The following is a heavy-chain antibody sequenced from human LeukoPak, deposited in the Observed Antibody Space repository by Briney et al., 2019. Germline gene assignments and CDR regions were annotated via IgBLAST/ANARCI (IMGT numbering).Heavy chain of an antibody. J-gene: IGHJ3*02. CDR1: GDSISSYY. CDR2: MYTSGST. CDR3: ARRPRGDAFDI. Sequence: SETLSLTCTVSGDSISSYYWSWIRQPAGKGLEWIGRMYTSGSTDYNPSLKSRVTISVDTSKNQFSLKLSSVTAADTAVYYCARRPRGDAFDIWGQGTMVTVSS. V-gene: IGHV4-4*07.